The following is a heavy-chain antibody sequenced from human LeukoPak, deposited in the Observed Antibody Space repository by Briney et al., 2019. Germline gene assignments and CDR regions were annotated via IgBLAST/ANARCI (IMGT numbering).Heavy chain of an antibody. Sequence: GGSLRLSCAASGFTFSSYEMNWVRQAPGEGLEWVSYISSSGSTIYYADSVKGRFTISRDNAKNSLYLQMNSLRAEDTAVYYCARVPPPPPMTTVTTGELDYWGQGTLVTVSS. J-gene: IGHJ4*02. V-gene: IGHV3-48*03. D-gene: IGHD4-11*01. CDR3: ARVPPPPPMTTVTTGELDY. CDR2: ISSSGSTI. CDR1: GFTFSSYE.